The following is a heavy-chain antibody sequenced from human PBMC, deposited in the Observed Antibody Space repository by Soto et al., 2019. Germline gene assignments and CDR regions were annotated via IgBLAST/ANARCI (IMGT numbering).Heavy chain of an antibody. D-gene: IGHD2-15*01. CDR3: ARRSQGGYCIGGDCYSFGGWDV. V-gene: IGHV5-51*01. CDR1: GFSFTDFW. CDR2: IYPGDSDT. Sequence: GESLKISCEGSGFSFTDFWIGWVRQMPGKGLEWMGIIYPGDSDTRYSPSFQGQVIISADKSISTAYLQWSSLKASDTAMYYCARRSQGGYCIGGDCYSFGGWDVWGHGTTVTVSS. J-gene: IGHJ6*02.